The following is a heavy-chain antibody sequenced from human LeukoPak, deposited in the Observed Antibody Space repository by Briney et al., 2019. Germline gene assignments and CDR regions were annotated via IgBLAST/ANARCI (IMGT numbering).Heavy chain of an antibody. D-gene: IGHD3-22*01. V-gene: IGHV3-23*01. Sequence: SGGPRRLSCAASGFTFSSYAMSWVRQAPGKGLEWVSASSGSGGSTYYADSVKGRLTISRDNSKNTLYLQMNSLRAEDTAVYYCAKTVQNYYDSSGYYYYDGGAFDICGQGTMVTVSS. J-gene: IGHJ3*02. CDR2: SSGSGGST. CDR1: GFTFSSYA. CDR3: AKTVQNYYDSSGYYYYDGGAFDI.